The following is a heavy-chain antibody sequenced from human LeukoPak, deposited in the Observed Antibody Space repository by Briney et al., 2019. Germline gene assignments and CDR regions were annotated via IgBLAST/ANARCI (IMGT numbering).Heavy chain of an antibody. D-gene: IGHD3-10*01. CDR3: ARNVGSGLDY. V-gene: IGHV1-46*03. CDR2: INPSGGST. CDR1: GYTFTTYY. Sequence: ASVKVSCKASGYTFTTYYMHWVRQAPGQGLEWMGFINPSGGSTSYAQKFQGRATMNRDTSTSTVYMELSSLRSEDTAVYYCARNVGSGLDYWGQGTLVIVSS. J-gene: IGHJ4*02.